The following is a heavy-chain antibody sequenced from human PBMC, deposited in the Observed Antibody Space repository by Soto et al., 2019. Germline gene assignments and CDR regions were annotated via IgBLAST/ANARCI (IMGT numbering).Heavy chain of an antibody. J-gene: IGHJ5*02. Sequence: SETLSLTCAVYGGSFSGYYWSWIRQPPGKGLEWIGEINHSGSTNYNPSLKSRVTISVDTSKNQFSLKLSSVTAADTAVYYCARALFIGYCSGGSCHRRFDPWGQGTLVTVSS. CDR2: INHSGST. D-gene: IGHD2-15*01. CDR1: GGSFSGYY. V-gene: IGHV4-34*01. CDR3: ARALFIGYCSGGSCHRRFDP.